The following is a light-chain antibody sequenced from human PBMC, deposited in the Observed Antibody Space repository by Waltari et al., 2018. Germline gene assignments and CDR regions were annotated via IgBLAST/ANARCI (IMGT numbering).Light chain of an antibody. CDR1: GNSDE. J-gene: IGKJ3*01. Sequence: GNSDELAWYQQKPGAAPGLLIYAASTWQRGVPSRFSVSGSGADFTLTISILQPYDFATNYCQQLNSYPLSFGPGTKVDVE. CDR2: AAS. CDR3: QQLNSYPLS. V-gene: IGKV1-9*01.